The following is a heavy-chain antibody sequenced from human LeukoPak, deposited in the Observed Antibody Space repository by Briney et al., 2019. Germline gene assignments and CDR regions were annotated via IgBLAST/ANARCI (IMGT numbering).Heavy chain of an antibody. CDR3: ARDAWGIVVVPAATPTYYYYYYMDV. Sequence: GASVKVSCKASGYTFTSYGISWVRQAPGQGLEGMGWISAYNGNTNYAQKLQGRVTMTTDTSTSTAYMELRSLRSDDTAVYYCARDAWGIVVVPAATPTYYYYYYMDVWGKGTTVTISS. D-gene: IGHD2-2*01. V-gene: IGHV1-18*01. J-gene: IGHJ6*03. CDR2: ISAYNGNT. CDR1: GYTFTSYG.